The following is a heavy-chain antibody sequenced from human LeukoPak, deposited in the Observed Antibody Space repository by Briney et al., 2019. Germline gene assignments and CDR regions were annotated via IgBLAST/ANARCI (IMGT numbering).Heavy chain of an antibody. CDR2: INPSGGST. J-gene: IGHJ4*02. CDR3: ARAESVRGVFDY. CDR1: GYAFTSYY. Sequence: ASVKVSCKASGYAFTSYYMHWVRQAPGQGLEWMGIINPSGGSTSYAQKFQGRVTMTRDTSTSTVYMELSSLRSEDTAVYYCARAESVRGVFDYWGQGTLVTVSS. D-gene: IGHD3-10*02. V-gene: IGHV1-46*01.